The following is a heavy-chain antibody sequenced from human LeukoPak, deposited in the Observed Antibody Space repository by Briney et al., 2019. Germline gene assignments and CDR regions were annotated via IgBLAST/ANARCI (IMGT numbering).Heavy chain of an antibody. Sequence: SGPTLVKPTQTLTLTCTFSGFSLTTSGVGVGWIRQPPGKALEWLALIYWDDDKRYSPSLKSRLTITKDTSKNQVVLTMTNMDPVDTATYYCAHSPGGIAAAGTDQYYFDYWGQGTLVTVSS. V-gene: IGHV2-5*02. CDR1: GFSLTTSGVG. CDR3: AHSPGGIAAAGTDQYYFDY. D-gene: IGHD6-13*01. CDR2: IYWDDDK. J-gene: IGHJ4*02.